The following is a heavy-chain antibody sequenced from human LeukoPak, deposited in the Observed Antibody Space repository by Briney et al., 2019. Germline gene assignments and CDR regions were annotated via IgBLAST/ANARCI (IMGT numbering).Heavy chain of an antibody. V-gene: IGHV3-30*18. Sequence: AGGSLGLSCAASGFTFSSYGMHWVRQAPGKGLEWVAVISYDGSNKYYADSVKGRFTISRDNSKNTLYLQMNSLRAEDTAVYYCAKGSSSWPLDYWGQGTLVTVSS. CDR3: AKGSSSWPLDY. CDR1: GFTFSSYG. D-gene: IGHD6-13*01. J-gene: IGHJ4*02. CDR2: ISYDGSNK.